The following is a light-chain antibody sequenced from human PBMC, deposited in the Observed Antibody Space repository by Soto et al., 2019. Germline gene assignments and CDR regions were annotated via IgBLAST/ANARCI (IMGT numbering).Light chain of an antibody. V-gene: IGKV3-11*01. J-gene: IGKJ4*01. CDR2: EAS. CDR1: QTVGTTY. Sequence: EVVLAQSPGTLSLSPGERATLSCRASQTVGTTYLAWYQHKPGQAPRLIIYEASNRAAGIPARFSGSGSGTDFTLTISSLEPDDFTVYYCQQHSDWPLTFGGGTKVDIK. CDR3: QQHSDWPLT.